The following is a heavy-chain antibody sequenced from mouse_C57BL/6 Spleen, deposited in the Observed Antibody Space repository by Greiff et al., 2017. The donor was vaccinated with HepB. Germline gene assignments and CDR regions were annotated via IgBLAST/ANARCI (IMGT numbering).Heavy chain of an antibody. Sequence: EVKLEESGGGLVQPGGSMKLSCVASGFTFSNYWMNWVRQSPEKGLEWVAQIRLKSDNYATHYAESVKGRFTISRDDSKSSVYLQMNNLRAEDTGIYYCTADDYWYFDVWGTGTTVTVSS. CDR3: TADDYWYFDV. CDR2: IRLKSDNYAT. J-gene: IGHJ1*03. CDR1: GFTFSNYW. V-gene: IGHV6-3*01.